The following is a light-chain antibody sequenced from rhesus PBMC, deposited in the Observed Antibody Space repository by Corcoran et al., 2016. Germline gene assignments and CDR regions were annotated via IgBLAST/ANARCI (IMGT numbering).Light chain of an antibody. V-gene: IGKV1-43*02. CDR2: KAA. CDR3: LQYKSDPLT. CDR1: QGISAY. Sequence: DIQMTQSPSSLSASIGDRVTFTCRASQGISAYLSWYHQKPGKPPKRLIYKAATLDSGVPSRLSGSGSGTYFTLTISSLQPEDFGTYFCLQYKSDPLTFGGGTKVDLK. J-gene: IGKJ4*01.